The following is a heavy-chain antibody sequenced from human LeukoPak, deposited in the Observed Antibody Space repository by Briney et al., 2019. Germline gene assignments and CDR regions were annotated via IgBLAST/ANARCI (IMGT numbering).Heavy chain of an antibody. D-gene: IGHD2-2*01. CDR2: FYSSGGT. V-gene: IGHV3-53*01. CDR1: GFTFSNYG. J-gene: IGHJ4*02. Sequence: GRSLRLSCAASGFTFSNYGMHWVRQAPGKGLEWVSVFYSSGGTYYADSVKGRFTISRDNSKNTLFLQMNSLRAEDTAVYYCARSIVPAARMDYWGQGTLVTVSS. CDR3: ARSIVPAARMDY.